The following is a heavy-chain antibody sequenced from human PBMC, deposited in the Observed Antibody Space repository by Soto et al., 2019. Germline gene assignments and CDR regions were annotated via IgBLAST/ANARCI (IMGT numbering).Heavy chain of an antibody. CDR2: ISGGGSST. V-gene: IGHV3-23*01. CDR1: GFTFSSYA. D-gene: IGHD2-8*02. Sequence: EVELLESGGGLVQPGGSLRLSCAASGFTFSSYAMSWVRQAPGKGLGWVSAISGGGSSTYYGDTVKGRFTISRDNSKNTLSLQMNGLRAEDTAVYYCAKGPTLVFPHLGNWGQGTLVTVSS. CDR3: AKGPTLVFPHLGN. J-gene: IGHJ4*02.